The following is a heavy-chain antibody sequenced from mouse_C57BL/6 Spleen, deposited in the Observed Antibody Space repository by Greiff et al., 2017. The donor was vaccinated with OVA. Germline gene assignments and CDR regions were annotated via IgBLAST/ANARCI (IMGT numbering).Heavy chain of an antibody. Sequence: EVMLVESGEGLVKPGGSLKLSCAASGFTFSSYAMSWVRQTPEKRLEWVAYISSGGDYIYYADTVKGRFNISRDNARNTLYLQMSSLKSEDTAMYYCTRVTGWDWYFDVWGTGTTVTVSS. D-gene: IGHD3-1*01. J-gene: IGHJ1*03. CDR3: TRVTGWDWYFDV. V-gene: IGHV5-9-1*02. CDR1: GFTFSSYA. CDR2: ISSGGDYI.